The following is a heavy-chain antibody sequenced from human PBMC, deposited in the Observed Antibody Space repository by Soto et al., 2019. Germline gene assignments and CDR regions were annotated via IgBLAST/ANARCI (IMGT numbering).Heavy chain of an antibody. J-gene: IGHJ4*02. Sequence: QVQLQESGPGLVKPSQTLSLTCNVSGESISSGGYYWSWIRHHPGKGLEWIGYIYDTESAYYNPSLKSRVTTSMDTSKNQFAMRLSSLTAADTAVYYCARASSSSSAADYWGQGILGTVSS. CDR1: GESISSGGYY. CDR2: IYDTESA. CDR3: ARASSSSSAADY. V-gene: IGHV4-31*03. D-gene: IGHD6-6*01.